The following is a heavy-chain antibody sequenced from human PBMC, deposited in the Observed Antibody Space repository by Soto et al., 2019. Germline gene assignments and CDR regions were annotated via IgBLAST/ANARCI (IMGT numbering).Heavy chain of an antibody. Sequence: QVTLKESGPVLVKPTETLTLTCTVSGFSLSNARMVVSWIRQPPGKALEWLVHIFANDEKSYSTSLKSRLTISKDTSKSQVVFTMTNMDPLDTATYYCARTLNWGAFDYWGQGTLVTVSS. CDR2: IFANDEK. J-gene: IGHJ4*02. D-gene: IGHD7-27*01. V-gene: IGHV2-26*01. CDR3: ARTLNWGAFDY. CDR1: GFSLSNARMV.